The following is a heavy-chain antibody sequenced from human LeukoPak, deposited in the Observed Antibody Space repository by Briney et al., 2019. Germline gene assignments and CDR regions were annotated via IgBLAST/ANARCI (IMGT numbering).Heavy chain of an antibody. CDR3: ARSVRRGFNFDY. CDR2: INHSGST. V-gene: IGHV4-34*01. J-gene: IGHJ4*02. Sequence: TSETLSLTCAVYGGSFSGYYWSWIRQPPGKGLEWIGEINHSGSTNYNPSLKSRVTISVDTSKNQFSLKLSSVTAAGTAVYYCARSVRRGFNFDYWGQGTLVTVSS. CDR1: GGSFSGYY. D-gene: IGHD1-26*01.